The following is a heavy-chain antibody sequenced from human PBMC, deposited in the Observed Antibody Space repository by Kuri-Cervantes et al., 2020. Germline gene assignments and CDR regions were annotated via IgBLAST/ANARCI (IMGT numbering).Heavy chain of an antibody. Sequence: ASVKVSCKASGYTFTSYDINWVRQATGQGLEWMGWMNPNSGNTGYAQKFQGRVTMTRNTSISTAYMELSSLRSEDTAVYYCARARKDGKRRYYYGMDVWGQGTTVTAP. CDR1: GYTFTSYD. J-gene: IGHJ6*02. CDR3: ARARKDGKRRYYYGMDV. D-gene: IGHD1-14*01. CDR2: MNPNSGNT. V-gene: IGHV1-8*01.